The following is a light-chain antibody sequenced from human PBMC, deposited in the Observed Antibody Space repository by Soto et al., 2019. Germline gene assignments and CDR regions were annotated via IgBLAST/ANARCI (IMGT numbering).Light chain of an antibody. Sequence: QSVLTQPASVSGSPGQSITMSCTGTSSDVGGHNYVSWYRHHPGKAPKLMIYEVSNRPSGVSNRFSGSKSDNTASLTISGLQAEDEADYYCSSYTSSSTWVFGGGTKVTVL. CDR2: EVS. CDR3: SSYTSSSTWV. V-gene: IGLV2-14*01. CDR1: SSDVGGHNY. J-gene: IGLJ3*02.